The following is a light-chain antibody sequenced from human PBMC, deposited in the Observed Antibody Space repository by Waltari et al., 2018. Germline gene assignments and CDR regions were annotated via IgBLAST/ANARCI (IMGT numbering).Light chain of an antibody. J-gene: IGKJ1*01. V-gene: IGKV1-33*01. CDR3: QHYSGFSSRT. CDR2: DAS. CDR1: QDISNY. Sequence: DIQMTQSPSSLSASVGDRVTITCQASQDISNYLNWYQQKPGKAPKPLIYDASNLETGVPSRFSGSGSGTDFTFTISSLQPEDIATYYCQHYSGFSSRTFGQGTKVDIK.